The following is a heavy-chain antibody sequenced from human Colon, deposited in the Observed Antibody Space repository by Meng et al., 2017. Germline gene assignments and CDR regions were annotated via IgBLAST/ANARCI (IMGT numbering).Heavy chain of an antibody. J-gene: IGHJ5*02. CDR3: ARGLNPHWFDP. Sequence: QVQLVQSGAELKKPGASVKVSCTTSGYTFTAYFIHWVRQAPGQGLEWMGRFNPNSGATNYAQNFQGRVTMTRATSATTAYMELSSLRSDDTAMYYCARGLNPHWFDPWGQGTLVTVSS. CDR2: FNPNSGAT. D-gene: IGHD1-14*01. V-gene: IGHV1-2*06. CDR1: GYTFTAYF.